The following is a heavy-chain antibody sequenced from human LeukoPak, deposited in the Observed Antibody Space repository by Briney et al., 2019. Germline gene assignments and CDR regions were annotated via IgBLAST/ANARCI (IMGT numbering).Heavy chain of an antibody. CDR1: GSSFTTYW. J-gene: IGHJ4*02. V-gene: IGHV5-51*01. CDR2: IYPGDSDT. Sequence: GEPLKISCEASGSSFTTYWIGWVRQMPGKGLEWMGIIYPGDSDTRYSPSFQGQVTISADKSISTAYLQWSSLKASDTAMYYCARQHGSGSYYSRAIDYWGQGTLVTVSS. D-gene: IGHD3-10*01. CDR3: ARQHGSGSYYSRAIDY.